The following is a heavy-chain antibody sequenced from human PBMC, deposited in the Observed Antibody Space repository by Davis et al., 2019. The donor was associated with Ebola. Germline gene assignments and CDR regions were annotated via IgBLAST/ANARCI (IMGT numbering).Heavy chain of an antibody. Sequence: GGSLRLSCAASGFTFSSYWMNWVRQAPGKGLEWVANIKQDGSEKYYVDSVKGRFTISRDNAKNSLYLQMNSLRAEDTAVYYCARGPLRFLEWLLGYYFDYWGQGTLVTVSS. J-gene: IGHJ4*02. CDR1: GFTFSSYW. CDR2: IKQDGSEK. CDR3: ARGPLRFLEWLLGYYFDY. V-gene: IGHV3-7*01. D-gene: IGHD3-3*01.